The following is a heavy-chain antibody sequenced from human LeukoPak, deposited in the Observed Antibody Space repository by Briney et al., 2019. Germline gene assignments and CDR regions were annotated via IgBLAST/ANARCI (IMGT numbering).Heavy chain of an antibody. CDR2: IWYDGSNK. CDR1: GFTFSSYG. J-gene: IGHJ4*02. D-gene: IGHD3-9*01. Sequence: GRALRLSCAASGFTFSSYGMHWVRQAPGKGLEWVAVIWYDGSNKYYADSVKGRFTISRDNSKNTLYLQMNSLRAEDTAVYYCARGNVVLRYFDWLFHYWGQGTLVTVSS. V-gene: IGHV3-33*01. CDR3: ARGNVVLRYFDWLFHY.